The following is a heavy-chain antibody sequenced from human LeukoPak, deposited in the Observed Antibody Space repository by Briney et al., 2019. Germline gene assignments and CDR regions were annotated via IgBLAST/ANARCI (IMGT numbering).Heavy chain of an antibody. V-gene: IGHV3-23*01. CDR2: IVGSGGNT. D-gene: IGHD3-16*01. CDR1: GFTFSTTD. J-gene: IGHJ4*02. Sequence: PGGSLRLSCAAYGFTFSTTDISWVRQAPGKGLEWVSGIVGSGGNTYYADFVKGRFTISRDNSKNTLYLQMDSLRDEDTAVYYCAKVGWANFWGQGTLVTVFS. CDR3: AKVGWANF.